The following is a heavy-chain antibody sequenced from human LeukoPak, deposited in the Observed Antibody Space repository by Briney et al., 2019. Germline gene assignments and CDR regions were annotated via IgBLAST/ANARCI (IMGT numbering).Heavy chain of an antibody. V-gene: IGHV5-51*01. CDR3: ARRADAAADY. Sequence: GESLKISCKGSGYSFTSYWIGWVRQMPGKSLEWMGIIYPGDSETRYSPSFKGQVTISADKSISTAYLQWSSLKASDTAIYYCARRADAAADYWGQGTLVTVSS. D-gene: IGHD6-13*01. J-gene: IGHJ4*02. CDR2: IYPGDSET. CDR1: GYSFTSYW.